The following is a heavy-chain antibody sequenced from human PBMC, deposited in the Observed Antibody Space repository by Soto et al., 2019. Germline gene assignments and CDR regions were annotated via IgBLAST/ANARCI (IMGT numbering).Heavy chain of an antibody. CDR2: IRQDGGAQ. CDR3: VRGGHGSGSYLGSS. CDR1: GFTFTTYW. D-gene: IGHD3-10*01. V-gene: IGHV3-7*03. Sequence: PGGSLRLSCVASGFTFTTYWMSWVRQAPGKGLQWVANIRQDGGAQYYVDSVKGRFTISRDNAKNSVYLQMDSLRVEDTAVYYCVRGGHGSGSYLGSSWGQGILVTSPQ. J-gene: IGHJ5*02.